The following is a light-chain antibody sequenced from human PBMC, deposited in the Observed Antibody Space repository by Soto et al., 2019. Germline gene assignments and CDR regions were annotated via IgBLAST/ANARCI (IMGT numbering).Light chain of an antibody. V-gene: IGKV1-5*01. CDR2: DAS. J-gene: IGKJ2*01. Sequence: DIQMTQTPSSLSASVGARATITCLQSQNISSYLNWYQQKPGKAPNLLIYDASSLESGVPSTFSGSGSGTEFTLTISSLQPDDFATYYCQQYNDYSPYTFGQGTKVDIK. CDR1: QNISSY. CDR3: QQYNDYSPYT.